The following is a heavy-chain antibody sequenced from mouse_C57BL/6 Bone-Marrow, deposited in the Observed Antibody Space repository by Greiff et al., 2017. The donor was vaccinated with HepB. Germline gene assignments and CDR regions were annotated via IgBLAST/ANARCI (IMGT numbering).Heavy chain of an antibody. CDR2: IDPENGDT. J-gene: IGHJ1*03. Sequence: EVQLQQSGAELVRPGASVKLSCTASGFNIKDDYMHWVKQRPEQGLEWIGWIDPENGDTEYASKFQGKATITADTSSNTAYLELSSLTSEDTAVYYCTTEGYYYGGYFHVWGTGTTVTVSS. D-gene: IGHD1-1*01. V-gene: IGHV14-4*01. CDR3: TTEGYYYGGYFHV. CDR1: GFNIKDDY.